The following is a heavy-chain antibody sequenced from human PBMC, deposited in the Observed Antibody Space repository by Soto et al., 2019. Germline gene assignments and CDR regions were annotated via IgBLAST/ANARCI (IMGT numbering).Heavy chain of an antibody. CDR3: ARDHTAGRGSPTVNNYYYYYMDV. Sequence: PGGSLRLSCAASGFTFSSYAMSWVRQAPGKGLEWVSAISGSGGSTYYADSVKGRFTISRDNSKNTLYLQMNSLRSEDTAVYYCARDHTAGRGSPTVNNYYYYYMDVRGKGTTVTISS. CDR1: GFTFSSYA. J-gene: IGHJ6*03. CDR2: ISGSGGST. V-gene: IGHV3-23*01. D-gene: IGHD4-17*01.